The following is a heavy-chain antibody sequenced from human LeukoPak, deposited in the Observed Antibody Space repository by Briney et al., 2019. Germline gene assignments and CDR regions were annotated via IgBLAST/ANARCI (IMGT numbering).Heavy chain of an antibody. CDR3: ARAQEQWLVPVSWLDP. CDR1: GFTFSSYT. D-gene: IGHD6-19*01. Sequence: GGSLRLSCAASGFTFSSYTMKWVRQAPGKGLEWVSSISSSSSYIYYADSVKGRFTISRDNAKNSLYLQMNSMRAEDTAVYYCARAQEQWLVPVSWLDPWGQGTLVTVSS. J-gene: IGHJ5*02. V-gene: IGHV3-21*01. CDR2: ISSSSSYI.